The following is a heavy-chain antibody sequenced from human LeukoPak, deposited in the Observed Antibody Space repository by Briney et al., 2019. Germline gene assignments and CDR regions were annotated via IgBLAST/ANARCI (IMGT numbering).Heavy chain of an antibody. D-gene: IGHD5-18*01. CDR1: GFTFSSYA. V-gene: IGHV3-23*01. CDR3: ERAGYSYGSIYFDY. Sequence: GGSLRLSCAASGFTFSSYAMSWVRQAPGKGLEWVSGISGSGDNTYYADSVKGRFTISRDNSKNTLYLQMNSLRAEDTAVYYCERAGYSYGSIYFDYWGQGTLVTVSS. CDR2: ISGSGDNT. J-gene: IGHJ4*02.